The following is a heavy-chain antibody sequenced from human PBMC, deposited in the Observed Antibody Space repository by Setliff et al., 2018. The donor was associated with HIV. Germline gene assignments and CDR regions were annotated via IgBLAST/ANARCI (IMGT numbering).Heavy chain of an antibody. CDR3: ARDRSSGGYTYGLIDY. D-gene: IGHD5-18*01. CDR2: IYHSGST. V-gene: IGHV4-4*02. J-gene: IGHJ4*02. Sequence: SETLSLTCAVSGGSISSSNWWSWVRQPPGKGLEWIGEIYHSGSTNYNPSLESRVTISVDTSKNQFSLKVSSVTAADTAVYYCARDRSSGGYTYGLIDYWGQGRLVTVSS. CDR1: GGSISSSNW.